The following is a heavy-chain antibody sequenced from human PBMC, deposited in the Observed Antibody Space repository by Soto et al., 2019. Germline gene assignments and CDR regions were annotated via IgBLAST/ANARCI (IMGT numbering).Heavy chain of an antibody. V-gene: IGHV1-69*01. Sequence: QVQLVQSGAEVKKPGSSVKVSCKASGGTFSSYAISWVRQAPGQGLEWMGGIIPIFGTANYAQKFQGRVTITADESTSTAYMELSSLRSEDTAVYYCAVGKGGTTSCWDYYGMDVWGQGTTVTVSS. CDR2: IIPIFGTA. CDR3: AVGKGGTTSCWDYYGMDV. D-gene: IGHD1-7*01. CDR1: GGTFSSYA. J-gene: IGHJ6*02.